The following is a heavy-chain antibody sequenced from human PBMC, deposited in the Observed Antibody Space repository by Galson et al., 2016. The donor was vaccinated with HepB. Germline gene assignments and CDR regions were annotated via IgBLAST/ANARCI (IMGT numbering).Heavy chain of an antibody. J-gene: IGHJ4*02. CDR2: ISYDGYNR. CDR1: GFAFSNSQ. Sequence: SLRLSCAASGFAFSNSQMHWVRQAPGKGLEWVAVISYDGYNRYLEDSVKGRFIVSRDNSKNTLFLQMSSLRGDDTAVYYCARALDSRWYAAYWGQGTPVIVSS. V-gene: IGHV3-30-3*01. D-gene: IGHD6-13*01. CDR3: ARALDSRWYAAY.